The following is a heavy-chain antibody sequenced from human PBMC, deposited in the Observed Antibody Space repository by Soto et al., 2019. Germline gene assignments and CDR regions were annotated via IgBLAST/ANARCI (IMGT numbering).Heavy chain of an antibody. V-gene: IGHV1-69*13. Sequence: SVKVSCKASGGTFSSYAISWVRQAPGRGLEWMGGIIPLFGTTNYAQKFRGRVTVTADESTSTVYMEVRSLRFEDTAVYYYARAHGSSWYNWFDPWGQGTLVTVSS. CDR1: GGTFSSYA. J-gene: IGHJ5*02. D-gene: IGHD6-13*01. CDR2: IIPLFGTT. CDR3: ARAHGSSWYNWFDP.